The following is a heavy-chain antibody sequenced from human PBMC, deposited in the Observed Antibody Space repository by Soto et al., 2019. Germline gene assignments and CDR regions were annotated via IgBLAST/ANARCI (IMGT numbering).Heavy chain of an antibody. CDR2: IFQSGST. V-gene: IGHV4-4*02. Sequence: NPSETLSLTCGVSGGTIRSPDWWTWVRQPPGKGLEWIGEIFQSGSTNYTPSLESRVTISVDKSKNQFSLTLTSVTAADTAVYFCARGRGRYSSGWSCFDPWGQGTLVTVSS. CDR3: ARGRGRYSSGWSCFDP. D-gene: IGHD6-19*01. CDR1: GGTIRSPDW. J-gene: IGHJ5*02.